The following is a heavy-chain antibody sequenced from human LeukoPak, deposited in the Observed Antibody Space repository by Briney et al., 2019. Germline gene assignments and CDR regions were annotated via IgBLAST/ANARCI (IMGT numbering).Heavy chain of an antibody. V-gene: IGHV3-48*01. J-gene: IGHJ3*02. CDR2: ISSSSSTI. D-gene: IGHD3-3*01. Sequence: GGSLRLSCAASGFTFSSYSMNWVRQAPGKGLEWVSYISSSSSTIYYADSVKGRFTISRDNAKNTLYLQMNSLRAEDTAVYYCADGGLGSGYGDDAFDIWGQGTMVTVSS. CDR3: ADGGLGSGYGDDAFDI. CDR1: GFTFSSYS.